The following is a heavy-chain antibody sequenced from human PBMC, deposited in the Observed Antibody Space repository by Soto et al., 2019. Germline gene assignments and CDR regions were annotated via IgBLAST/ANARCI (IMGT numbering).Heavy chain of an antibody. CDR2: IYPGDSDT. V-gene: IGHV5-51*01. Sequence: GESLKISCKVSGYSFITYWIAWVRQMPGKGLEWMGIIYPGDSDTRYSPSFQGQVTISADKSISTAYLQWSSLKASDTAMYYCARSVDTAHMDVWGQGTTVTVSS. D-gene: IGHD5-18*01. CDR3: ARSVDTAHMDV. J-gene: IGHJ6*02. CDR1: GYSFITYW.